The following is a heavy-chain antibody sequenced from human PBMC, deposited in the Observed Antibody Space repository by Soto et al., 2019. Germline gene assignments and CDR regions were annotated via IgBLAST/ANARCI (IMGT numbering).Heavy chain of an antibody. CDR3: ARVVGAPHWFDP. D-gene: IGHD1-26*01. CDR2: TRNKANSYTT. CDR1: GFTFSDHS. Sequence: EVQLVESGGGLVQPGGSLRLSCAASGFTFSDHSMDWVRQAPGKGLEWVGRTRNKANSYTTEYAASVKGRFTISRDDSKNSLYLQMNSLKTEDTAVYYCARVVGAPHWFDPWGQGTLVTVSS. V-gene: IGHV3-72*01. J-gene: IGHJ5*02.